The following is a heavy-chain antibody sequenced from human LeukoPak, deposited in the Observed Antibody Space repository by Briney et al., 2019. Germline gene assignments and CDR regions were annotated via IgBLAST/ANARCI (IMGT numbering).Heavy chain of an antibody. J-gene: IGHJ4*02. Sequence: GGSLRLSCAASGFTFSSYSMNWVRQAPGKGLEWVSAISGSGGSTYYADSVKGRFTISRDNSKNTLYLQMNSLRAEDTAVYYCAKDQLAVGDYWGQGTLVTVSS. CDR3: AKDQLAVGDY. V-gene: IGHV3-23*01. D-gene: IGHD6-19*01. CDR1: GFTFSSYS. CDR2: ISGSGGST.